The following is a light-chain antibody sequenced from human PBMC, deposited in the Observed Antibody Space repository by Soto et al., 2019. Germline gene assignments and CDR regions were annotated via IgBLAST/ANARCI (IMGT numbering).Light chain of an antibody. Sequence: EIVMTQSPATLSVSAGERATLSCRASQSVSSNLAWYRQKPGQAPRLLIYGASTRATGIPARFSGSGSGTEFTLTISSLQSEDFAVYYCQQYNNWPGYTFGQGTKLEIK. V-gene: IGKV3-15*01. J-gene: IGKJ2*01. CDR3: QQYNNWPGYT. CDR2: GAS. CDR1: QSVSSN.